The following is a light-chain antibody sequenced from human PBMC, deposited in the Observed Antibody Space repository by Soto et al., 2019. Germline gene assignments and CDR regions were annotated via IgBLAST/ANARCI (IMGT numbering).Light chain of an antibody. CDR2: KAS. CDR3: QQYNNWPPIT. Sequence: DIQMTQSPSTLSASVGDRVTITCRASQSISSWLAWYQQNPGKAPKLLXYKASSLESGGPSRCSGGGSWREFALTISSLQSEDFAVYYCQQYNNWPPITFGQGTRLEIK. V-gene: IGKV1-5*03. J-gene: IGKJ5*01. CDR1: QSISSW.